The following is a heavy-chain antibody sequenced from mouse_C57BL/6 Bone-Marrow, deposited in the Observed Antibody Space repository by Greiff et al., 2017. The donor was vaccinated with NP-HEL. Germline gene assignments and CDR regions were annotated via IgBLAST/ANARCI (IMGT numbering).Heavy chain of an antibody. CDR1: GFSLTSYG. D-gene: IGHD1-1*01. CDR3: ARITTVNFDV. CDR2: IWSGGST. Sequence: VQVVESGPGLVQPSQSLSITCTVSGFSLTSYGVHWVRQSPGKGLEWLGVIWSGGSTDYNAAFISRLSISKDNSKSQVFFKMNSLQADDTAIYYCARITTVNFDVWGTGTTVTVSS. J-gene: IGHJ1*03. V-gene: IGHV2-2*01.